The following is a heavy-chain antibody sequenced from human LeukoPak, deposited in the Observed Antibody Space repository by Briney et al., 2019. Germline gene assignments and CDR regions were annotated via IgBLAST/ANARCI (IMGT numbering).Heavy chain of an antibody. Sequence: SETLSLTCTVSGGSINSYYWSWIRQPPGKGLEWIGYIHYSGSTNYNPSLKSRVTISVDTSKNQFSLKLSSVTAADTAVYYCATLYYYDSRGYSYYFDYWGQGALVTVSS. CDR1: GGSINSYY. J-gene: IGHJ4*02. CDR2: IHYSGST. CDR3: ATLYYYDSRGYSYYFDY. D-gene: IGHD3-22*01. V-gene: IGHV4-59*13.